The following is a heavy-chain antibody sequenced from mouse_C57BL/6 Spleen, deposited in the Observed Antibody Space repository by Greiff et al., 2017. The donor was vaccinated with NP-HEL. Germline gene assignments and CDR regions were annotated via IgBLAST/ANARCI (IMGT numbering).Heavy chain of an antibody. J-gene: IGHJ2*01. CDR2: IDPNSGGT. CDR3: AFITTVESYYFDY. Sequence: VQLQQPGAELVKPGASVKLSCNASGYTFTSYWMHWVKQRPGRGLEWIGRIDPNSGGTKYNEKFKSKATLTVDKPSSTAYMQLSSLTSEDSAVYYCAFITTVESYYFDYWGQGTTLTVSS. CDR1: GYTFTSYW. D-gene: IGHD1-1*01. V-gene: IGHV1-62-3*01.